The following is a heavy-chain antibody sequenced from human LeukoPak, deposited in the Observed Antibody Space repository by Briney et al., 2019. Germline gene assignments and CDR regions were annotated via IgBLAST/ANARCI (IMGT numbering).Heavy chain of an antibody. Sequence: PSETLSLTCAVYGGSFSGYYWSWVRQPPGKGLEGMGEINHSGSTNYNPSLKSRVNISVDTSKNQFSLKLSSVTAADTAVYYCARWVGYCSSTSCYMDYWGQGTLVTVSS. CDR1: GGSFSGYY. J-gene: IGHJ4*02. D-gene: IGHD2-2*02. CDR2: INHSGST. V-gene: IGHV4-34*01. CDR3: ARWVGYCSSTSCYMDY.